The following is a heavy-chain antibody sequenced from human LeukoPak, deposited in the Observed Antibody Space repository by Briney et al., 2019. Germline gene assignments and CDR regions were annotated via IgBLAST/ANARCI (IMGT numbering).Heavy chain of an antibody. Sequence: PSETLSLTCAVYGGSFSGYYWSWIRQPPGKGLEWIGEINHSGSTNYNPSLKSRVTISVDTSKNQFSLKLTSVTTADTAVYYCARAGGVKTAALDLDYWGQGTLVAVSS. V-gene: IGHV4-34*01. CDR3: ARAGGVKTAALDLDY. J-gene: IGHJ4*02. D-gene: IGHD6-25*01. CDR2: INHSGST. CDR1: GGSFSGYY.